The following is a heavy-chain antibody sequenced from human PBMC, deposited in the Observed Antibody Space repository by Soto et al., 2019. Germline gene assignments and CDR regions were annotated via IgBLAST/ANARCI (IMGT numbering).Heavy chain of an antibody. CDR1: GYPFSSHG. Sequence: QVQLVQSGAEVKMPGASVKVSCKASGYPFSSHGFTWVRQAPGQGLEWMGWISIYNGNTHYAQKFQRRLTLTTDESTSTAYLELTSLTSDDTAVYYCARSPIAPEPVDHWGQGTLVTVSS. V-gene: IGHV1-18*04. J-gene: IGHJ4*02. CDR2: ISIYNGNT. D-gene: IGHD2-15*01. CDR3: ARSPIAPEPVDH.